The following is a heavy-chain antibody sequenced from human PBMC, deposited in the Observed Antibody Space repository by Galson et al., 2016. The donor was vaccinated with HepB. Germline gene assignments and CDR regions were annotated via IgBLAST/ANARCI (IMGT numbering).Heavy chain of an antibody. D-gene: IGHD6-19*01. CDR1: GGSISNDNW. J-gene: IGHJ4*01. Sequence: SETLSLTCTVSGGSISNDNWWSWVRQSPGKGLEWTGEIYRSESTHYNPSLKSRATISVDKSNNRFSLRLNSVSAADTAIYFCASNGWYCLDYWGHGTLVTVSS. CDR2: IYRSEST. CDR3: ASNGWYCLDY. V-gene: IGHV4-4*02.